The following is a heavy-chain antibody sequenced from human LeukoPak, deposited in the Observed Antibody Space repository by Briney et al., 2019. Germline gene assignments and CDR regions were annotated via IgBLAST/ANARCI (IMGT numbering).Heavy chain of an antibody. J-gene: IGHJ4*02. CDR1: GGTFSSYA. Sequence: SVTVSCKASGGTFSSYAISWVGQAPGQGLEWMGGIIPIFGTANYAQKFQGRVTITADESTSTAYMELSSLRSEDTAVYYCASGVYCGGDCYSGYFDYWGQGTLVTVSS. V-gene: IGHV1-69*13. D-gene: IGHD2-21*02. CDR3: ASGVYCGGDCYSGYFDY. CDR2: IIPIFGTA.